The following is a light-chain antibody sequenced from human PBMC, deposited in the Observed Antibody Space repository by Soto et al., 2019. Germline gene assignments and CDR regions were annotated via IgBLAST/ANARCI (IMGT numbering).Light chain of an antibody. J-gene: IGLJ3*02. CDR3: GTWDGSLSAGV. CDR1: SSNIGINY. V-gene: IGLV1-51*02. Sequence: QAVVTQPPSVSAAPGQKVTISCSGSSSNIGINYVSWYQQLPGTAPKLLIYENDKGPSGIPDRFSGSKSGTSATLGITGPQTGDEADYYCGTWDGSLSAGVFGGGTKLTVL. CDR2: END.